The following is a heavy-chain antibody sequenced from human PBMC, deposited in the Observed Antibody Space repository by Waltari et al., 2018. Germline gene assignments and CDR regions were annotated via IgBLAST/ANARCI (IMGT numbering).Heavy chain of an antibody. J-gene: IGHJ3*02. D-gene: IGHD3-22*01. CDR1: GVFSGTDY. Sequence: QVQLQESGPRLVKSSETLSLTCSVSGVFSGTDYWNWIRLPAGKGLEWIGRIYTSGTTNYNPSLKSRVTMSVDTSRNQFSLKLTSVTAADTAVYFCARGLYYYDSSGYPVLGAFDIWGHGTMVTVSS. CDR3: ARGLYYYDSSGYPVLGAFDI. CDR2: IYTSGTT. V-gene: IGHV4-4*07.